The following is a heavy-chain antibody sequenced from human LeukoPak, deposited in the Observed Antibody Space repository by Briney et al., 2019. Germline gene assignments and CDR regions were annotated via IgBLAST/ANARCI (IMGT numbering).Heavy chain of an antibody. CDR1: GFNFRSYW. J-gene: IGHJ4*02. Sequence: GGSLRLSCAASGFNFRSYWMKWVRQAPGKGLEWVANIKEDGSKKYYVDSVKGRFTISRDNAENSLYLQMDSLRVEDTAVYYCARGSAWERGSYDYWGQGTLVTVSS. V-gene: IGHV3-7*05. CDR3: ARGSAWERGSYDY. CDR2: IKEDGSKK. D-gene: IGHD1-26*01.